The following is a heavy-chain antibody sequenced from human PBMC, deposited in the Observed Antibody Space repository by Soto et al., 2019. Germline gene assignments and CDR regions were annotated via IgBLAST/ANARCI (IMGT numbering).Heavy chain of an antibody. CDR3: ARESEDLISNFAY. V-gene: IGHV3-21*06. CDR2: ISSTTNYI. Sequence: EVQLVESGGGLVKPGGSLRLSCAASGITFTRYSMNWVRQAPGTGLEWVSSISSTTNYIYYGDSMKGRFTISRDNAKNSLSLEMNSLRAEDTAVYYCARESEDLISNFAYWGQGTLVTVSA. CDR1: GITFTRYS. J-gene: IGHJ4*02.